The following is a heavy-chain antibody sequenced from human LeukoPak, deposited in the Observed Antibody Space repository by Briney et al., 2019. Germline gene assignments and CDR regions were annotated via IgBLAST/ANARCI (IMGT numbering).Heavy chain of an antibody. CDR1: GFTFSSYW. CDR2: IYSGGSA. V-gene: IGHV3-53*01. D-gene: IGHD3-22*01. CDR3: ARDEGYDSSGYYYYFDY. Sequence: GGSLRLSCAASGFTFSSYWMHWVRQAPGKGLEWVSVIYSGGSAYYADSVKGRFTISRDNSKNTLYLQMNSLRAEDTAVYYCARDEGYDSSGYYYYFDYWGQGTLVTVSS. J-gene: IGHJ4*02.